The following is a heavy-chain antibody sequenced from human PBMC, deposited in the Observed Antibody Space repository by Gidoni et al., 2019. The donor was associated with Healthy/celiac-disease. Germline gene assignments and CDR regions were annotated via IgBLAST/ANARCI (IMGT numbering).Heavy chain of an antibody. CDR3: ANLMIVVVPAATPYGMDV. Sequence: EVQLLESGGGLLQPGGSLSLPCAASGFPFSGYAMSWVRQAPGKGLEWVSAISGSGGSTYYADSVKGRFTISRDNSKNTLYLQMNSLRAEDTAVYYCANLMIVVVPAATPYGMDVWGQGTTVTVSS. CDR1: GFPFSGYA. J-gene: IGHJ6*02. V-gene: IGHV3-23*01. CDR2: ISGSGGST. D-gene: IGHD2-2*01.